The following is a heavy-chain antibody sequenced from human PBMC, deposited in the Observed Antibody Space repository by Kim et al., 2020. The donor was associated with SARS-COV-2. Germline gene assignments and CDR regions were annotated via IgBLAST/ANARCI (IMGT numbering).Heavy chain of an antibody. V-gene: IGHV3-74*01. D-gene: IGHD3-22*01. CDR3: ARGWGYDNSGCFYW. Sequence: GGSLRLSCAASGFTFSSYWMYWVRQAPGKGLVWVSRINGDGSSITYADSVKGRFTISRDNAKNTLYLQMNSLRAEDTAVYYCARGWGYDNSGCFYWWGHGTLVTVSS. CDR2: INGDGSSI. CDR1: GFTFSSYW. J-gene: IGHJ4*01.